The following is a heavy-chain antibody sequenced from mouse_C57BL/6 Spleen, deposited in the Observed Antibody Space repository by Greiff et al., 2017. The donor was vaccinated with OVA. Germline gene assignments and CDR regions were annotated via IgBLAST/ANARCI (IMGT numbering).Heavy chain of an antibody. CDR3: ARPYDYAMDY. CDR1: GFSLTGYG. Sequence: VKLMESGPGLVQPWQSLSLTCTVSGFSLTGYGVHWVRQSPGKGLEWLGVIWSGGSADYNAAFISRQGISKDYSKSQVFFKMNSLQADDTAIYYCARPYDYAMDYWGQGTSVTVSS. D-gene: IGHD6-5*01. CDR2: IWSGGSA. J-gene: IGHJ4*01. V-gene: IGHV2-2*01.